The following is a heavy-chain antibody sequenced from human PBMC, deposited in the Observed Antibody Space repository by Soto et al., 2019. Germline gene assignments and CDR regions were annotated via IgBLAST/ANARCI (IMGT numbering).Heavy chain of an antibody. D-gene: IGHD2-21*02. CDR2: VYWDDDK. V-gene: IGHV2-5*02. CDR3: VQSRCGGDCLTFYSSHAYYGLDV. CDR1: GFALTYIGVG. J-gene: IGHJ6*02. Sequence: QITLKESGPTLVKPTQTLTLTWTFSGFALTYIGVGVGWIRRPPGKALEWLALVYWDDDKRYNPSLRSRLTFTQFTSKMQVVLTMTTMDPVYTSTYYCVQSRCGGDCLTFYSSHAYYGLDVWGQGTTVTVSS.